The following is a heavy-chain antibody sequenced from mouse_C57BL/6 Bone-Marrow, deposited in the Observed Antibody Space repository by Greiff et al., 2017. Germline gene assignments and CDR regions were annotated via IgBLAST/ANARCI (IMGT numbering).Heavy chain of an antibody. CDR2: IDPSDSET. D-gene: IGHD1-1*01. CDR3: ARSITTVNYAMDY. J-gene: IGHJ4*01. V-gene: IGHV1-52*01. Sequence: QVQLQQPGAELVRPGSSVKLSCKASGYTFTSYWMNWVKQRPIQGLEWIGNIDPSDSETHYNQKFKDKATLTVDKSSSTAYMQLSSLTAEDSAVYCCARSITTVNYAMDYWGQGTSVTVSS. CDR1: GYTFTSYW.